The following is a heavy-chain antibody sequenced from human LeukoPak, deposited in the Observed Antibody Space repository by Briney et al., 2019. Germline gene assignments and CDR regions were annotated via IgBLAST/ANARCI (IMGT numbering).Heavy chain of an antibody. V-gene: IGHV3-30*01. D-gene: IGHD5/OR15-5a*01. CDR2: ISYDGSNK. CDR3: ARRASIDY. Sequence: GGSLRLSCAASGFTFSSYAMHRVRQAPGKGLEWVAVISYDGSNKYYADSVKGRFTISRDSSKNTLYLQMNSLRAEDTAVYYCARRASIDYWGQGTLVTVSS. CDR1: GFTFSSYA. J-gene: IGHJ4*02.